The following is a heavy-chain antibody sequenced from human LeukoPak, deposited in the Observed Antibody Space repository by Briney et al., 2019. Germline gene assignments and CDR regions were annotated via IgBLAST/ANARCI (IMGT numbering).Heavy chain of an antibody. Sequence: PGGSLRLSCAASGFTFSSYGMHWVRQAPGKGLEWVAVISYDGSNKYYADSVKGRFTISRDNSKNTLYLQMNSLRAEDTAVYYCAKGGGYYDSRLDYWGQGTLVTVSS. CDR2: ISYDGSNK. CDR1: GFTFSSYG. J-gene: IGHJ4*02. CDR3: AKGGGYYDSRLDY. D-gene: IGHD3-22*01. V-gene: IGHV3-30*18.